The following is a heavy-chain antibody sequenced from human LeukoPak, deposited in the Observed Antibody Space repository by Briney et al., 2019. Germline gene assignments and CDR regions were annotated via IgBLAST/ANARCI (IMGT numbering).Heavy chain of an antibody. CDR3: ARAGGYSPLLPFDY. CDR2: INPNSGGT. J-gene: IGHJ4*02. CDR1: GYTFTGYY. V-gene: IGHV1-2*02. Sequence: ASVKVSCKASGYTFTGYYIHWVRQAPGQGLEWMGWINPNSGGTNYAQIFQGRVTMTGDTSISTAFMELSRLRFDDTAVYYCARAGGYSPLLPFDYWGQGTLVTVSS. D-gene: IGHD5-18*01.